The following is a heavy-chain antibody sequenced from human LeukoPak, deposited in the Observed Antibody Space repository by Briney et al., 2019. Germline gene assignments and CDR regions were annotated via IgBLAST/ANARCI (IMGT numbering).Heavy chain of an antibody. D-gene: IGHD3-3*01. CDR2: ISYDGSNK. Sequence: PGGSLRLSCAASGFTFSSYAMHWVRQAPGKGLEWVAVISYDGSNKYYADSVKGRFTISRDNSKNTLYLQMNSLRAEDTAVYYCARARILSGYYDFWSGYSHLDYWGQGTLVTVSS. J-gene: IGHJ4*02. V-gene: IGHV3-30-3*01. CDR3: ARARILSGYYDFWSGYSHLDY. CDR1: GFTFSSYA.